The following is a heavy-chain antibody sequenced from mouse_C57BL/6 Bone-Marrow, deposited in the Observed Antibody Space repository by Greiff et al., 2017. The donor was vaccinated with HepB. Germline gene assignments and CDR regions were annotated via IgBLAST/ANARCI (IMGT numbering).Heavy chain of an antibody. CDR3: ASPTSYWYFDV. Sequence: EVKLQQSGPELVKPGASVKMSCKASGYTFTDYNMHWVKQSHGKSLEWIGYINPNNGGTSYNQKFKGKATLTVNKSSSTAYMELRSLTSEDSAVYYCASPTSYWYFDVWGTGTTVTVSS. CDR2: INPNNGGT. D-gene: IGHD2-10*01. J-gene: IGHJ1*03. CDR1: GYTFTDYN. V-gene: IGHV1-22*01.